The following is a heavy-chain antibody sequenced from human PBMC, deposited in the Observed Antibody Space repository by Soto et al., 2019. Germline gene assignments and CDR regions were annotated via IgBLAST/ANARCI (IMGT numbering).Heavy chain of an antibody. CDR1: GYSFTSYW. CDR2: IYPGDSDT. D-gene: IGHD3-9*01. CDR3: ASLSDILTGEMGMDV. V-gene: IGHV5-51*01. Sequence: PGESLKISCKGSGYSFTSYWIGWVRQMPGKGLEWMGIIYPGDSDTRYSPSFQGQVTISADKSISTAYLQWSSLKASDTAMYYCASLSDILTGEMGMDVWGQGTTVTVSS. J-gene: IGHJ6*02.